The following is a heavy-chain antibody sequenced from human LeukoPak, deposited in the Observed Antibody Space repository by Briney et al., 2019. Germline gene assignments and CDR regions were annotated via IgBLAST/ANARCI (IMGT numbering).Heavy chain of an antibody. CDR1: GYTFTGYY. CDR3: ATSIAARPVDP. D-gene: IGHD6-6*01. V-gene: IGHV1-2*02. Sequence: ASVKVSCKASGYTFTGYYVHWVRQAPGQGLEWMGWINPNSGGTNYAQKFRGRVTMTRDTSISTAYMELSRLRSDDTAVYYCATSIAARPVDPWGQGTLVTVSS. J-gene: IGHJ5*02. CDR2: INPNSGGT.